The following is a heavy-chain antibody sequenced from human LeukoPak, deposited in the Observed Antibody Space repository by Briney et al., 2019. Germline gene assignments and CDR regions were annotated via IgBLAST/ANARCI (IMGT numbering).Heavy chain of an antibody. D-gene: IGHD6-13*01. CDR1: GFTFSTYA. V-gene: IGHV3-30*04. Sequence: GGSLRLSCAASGFTFSTYAMHWVRQAPGKGLERVAVISYDGRNEYYTDSVKGRFTISRDNSKNTLNLQMNSLRPEDTAVYYCARGGSSSWYQDYWGLGTLVTVSS. CDR3: ARGGSSSWYQDY. J-gene: IGHJ4*02. CDR2: ISYDGRNE.